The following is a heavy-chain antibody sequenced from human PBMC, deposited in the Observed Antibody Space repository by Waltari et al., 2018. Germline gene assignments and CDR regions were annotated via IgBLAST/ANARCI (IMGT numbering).Heavy chain of an antibody. CDR3: AKDGSYGAFDI. Sequence: VQLVESGGGVVQPGRSLRLSCASSGFTFSSYGMHWVRQAPGKGLEWVAVISYDGSNKYYADSVKGRFTISRDNSKNTLYLQMNSLRAEDTAVYYCAKDGSYGAFDIWGQGTMVTVSS. J-gene: IGHJ3*02. CDR2: ISYDGSNK. V-gene: IGHV3-30*18. CDR1: GFTFSSYG. D-gene: IGHD1-26*01.